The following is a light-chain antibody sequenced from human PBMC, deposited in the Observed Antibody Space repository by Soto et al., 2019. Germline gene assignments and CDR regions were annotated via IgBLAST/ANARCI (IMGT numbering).Light chain of an antibody. CDR2: GAS. V-gene: IGKV3-20*01. Sequence: EIVLTQSPGTLSLSPGERATLSCRASQSVSGTYLAWYQQKPGQAPRLLIYGASSRATDIPDRFSGSGSGTDFTLTISGLEPEDFAVYYCQEYGTSRTFGQGTKVEIK. CDR3: QEYGTSRT. J-gene: IGKJ1*01. CDR1: QSVSGTY.